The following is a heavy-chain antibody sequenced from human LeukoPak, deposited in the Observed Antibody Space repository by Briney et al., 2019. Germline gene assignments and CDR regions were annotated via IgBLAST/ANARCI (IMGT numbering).Heavy chain of an antibody. J-gene: IGHJ4*02. CDR2: IYHSGST. V-gene: IGHV4-30-2*01. CDR3: ARRYCSGGSCYSGFDY. D-gene: IGHD2-15*01. CDR1: GGSISSGGYS. Sequence: SQTLSLTCAVSGGSISSGGYSWSWIRQPPGKGLEWIGYIYHSGSTYYNPSLKSRVTISVDRSKNQFSLKLSSVTAADTAVYYCARRYCSGGSCYSGFDYWGQGTLVTVSS.